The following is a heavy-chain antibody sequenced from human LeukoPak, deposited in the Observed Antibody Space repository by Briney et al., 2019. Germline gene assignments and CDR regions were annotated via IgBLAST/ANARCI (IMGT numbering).Heavy chain of an antibody. CDR2: ISAYNGNT. V-gene: IGHV1-18*01. Sequence: GASVKVSCKASGYTFTSYGISWVRQAPGQGREWMGWISAYNGNTNYAQKLQGRVTMTTDTSTSTAYMELRSLRSDDTAVYYCARVKGIIAAAGTRRWFDPWGQGTLVTVSS. CDR3: ARVKGIIAAAGTRRWFDP. J-gene: IGHJ5*02. CDR1: GYTFTSYG. D-gene: IGHD6-13*01.